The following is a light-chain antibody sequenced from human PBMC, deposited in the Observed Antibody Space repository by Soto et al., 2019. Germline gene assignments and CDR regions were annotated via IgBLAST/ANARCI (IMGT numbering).Light chain of an antibody. J-gene: IGLJ1*01. CDR3: SSYTSSTTFV. CDR1: SSDVGGYNY. V-gene: IGLV2-14*03. Sequence: QSALAQPASVSGSPGQSITISCTGTSSDVGGYNYVSWYQQHPGKAPKLVISDVANRPSGVSNRFSGSKSGNTASLTISGLQAEDEAEYYCSSYTSSTTFVFGTGTKVTVL. CDR2: DVA.